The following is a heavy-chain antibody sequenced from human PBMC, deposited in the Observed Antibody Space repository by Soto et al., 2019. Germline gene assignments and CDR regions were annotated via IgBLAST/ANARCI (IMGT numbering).Heavy chain of an antibody. D-gene: IGHD1-7*01. CDR1: GFTFDNYG. CDR3: AKDRVGGTFYTPLAF. CDR2: ITYDGSFQ. J-gene: IGHJ4*02. Sequence: GESLILSCQASGFTFDNYGMHWVRQAPGKGLEWVAVITYDGSFQYYADSVKGRFTISRDNSKNTLSLHLNTLKPEDTAVYHCAKDRVGGTFYTPLAFWGQGTLVTVSS. V-gene: IGHV3-30*18.